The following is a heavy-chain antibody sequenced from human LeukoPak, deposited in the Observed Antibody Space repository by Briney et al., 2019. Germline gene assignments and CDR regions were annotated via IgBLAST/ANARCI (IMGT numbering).Heavy chain of an antibody. D-gene: IGHD5-18*01. V-gene: IGHV4-39*07. CDR1: GGSISSSSYY. Sequence: PSETLSLTCTVSGGSISSSSYYWGWIRQPPGKGLEWIGSIYYSGSTYYNPSLKSRVTISVDTSKNQFSLKLSSVTAADTAVYYCATTDTAMKKHLDYWGQGTLVTISS. CDR2: IYYSGST. CDR3: ATTDTAMKKHLDY. J-gene: IGHJ4*02.